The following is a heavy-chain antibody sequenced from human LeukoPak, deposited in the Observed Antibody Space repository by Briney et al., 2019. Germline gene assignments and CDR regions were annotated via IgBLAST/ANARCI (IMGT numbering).Heavy chain of an antibody. CDR3: ARSWFGELSHFNY. D-gene: IGHD3-10*01. CDR1: GGPISSHY. Sequence: PSETLSLTCTVSGGPISSHYWSWIRQPPGKGLEWIGYIYYSGSTNYNPSLKSRVTISVDTSKNQFSLKLSSVTAADTAVYYCARSWFGELSHFNYWGQGTLVRVSS. CDR2: IYYSGST. J-gene: IGHJ4*02. V-gene: IGHV4-59*11.